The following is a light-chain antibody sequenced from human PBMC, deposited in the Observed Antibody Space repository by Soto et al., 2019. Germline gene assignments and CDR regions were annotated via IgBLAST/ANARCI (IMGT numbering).Light chain of an antibody. V-gene: IGKV3-20*01. CDR2: GTT. CDR1: QGIGDT. CDR3: QQYGISPKT. Sequence: EIVMTQSPATLSVSPGEGATLSCRASQGIGDTLAWYQQKPGQTPRLLIYGTTNRAAGIPDRFSGSGSGTDFTLTISRLEPEDSAVYFCQQYGISPKTFGQGTKV. J-gene: IGKJ1*01.